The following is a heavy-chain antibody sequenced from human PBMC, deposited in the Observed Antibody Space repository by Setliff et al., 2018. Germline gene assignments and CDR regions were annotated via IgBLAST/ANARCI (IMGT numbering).Heavy chain of an antibody. D-gene: IGHD3-10*01. J-gene: IGHJ4*02. CDR1: GFKFSDYF. CDR2: ISDSSRTHT. CDR3: ARDQAGVYDY. V-gene: IGHV3-11*06. Sequence: SLRLSCEASGFKFSDYFMSWIRQAPGKGLEWLSHISDSSRTHTAYADSVRGRFTISRDNAKNSVYLQMNSLRAEDTAVYYCARDQAGVYDYWGQGTLVTVSS.